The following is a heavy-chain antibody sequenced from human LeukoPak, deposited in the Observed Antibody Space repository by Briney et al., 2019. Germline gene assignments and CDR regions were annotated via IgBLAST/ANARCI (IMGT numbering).Heavy chain of an antibody. CDR3: ARPIAVAAPGDY. Sequence: GGSLRLSCAAAGFTFSSYSMNWVRQAPGKGLECVSSISSSSSYIYYADSVKGRFTISRDNAKNSLYLQMNSLRAEDTAVYYCARPIAVAAPGDYWCQGTLVTVSS. D-gene: IGHD6-19*01. V-gene: IGHV3-21*01. J-gene: IGHJ4*02. CDR1: GFTFSSYS. CDR2: ISSSSSYI.